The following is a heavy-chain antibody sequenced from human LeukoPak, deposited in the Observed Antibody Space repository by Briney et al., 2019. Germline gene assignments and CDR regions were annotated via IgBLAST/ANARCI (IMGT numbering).Heavy chain of an antibody. CDR3: ARDQGASMIAWDY. Sequence: ASVKVSCKASGYPFSIFLMHWVRQAPGQGLGWMGIINPTSGTTSYAQKFHDRVTMTRDTSTSTVCMELSSLRSEDTAVYFCARDQGASMIAWDYWGQGTLVTVSS. CDR2: INPTSGTT. V-gene: IGHV1-46*01. D-gene: IGHD3-16*01. J-gene: IGHJ4*02. CDR1: GYPFSIFL.